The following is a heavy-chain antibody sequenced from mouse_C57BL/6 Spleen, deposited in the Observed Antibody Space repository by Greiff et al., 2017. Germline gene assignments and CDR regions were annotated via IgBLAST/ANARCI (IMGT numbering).Heavy chain of an antibody. CDR3: ARILLRWDAMDY. D-gene: IGHD1-1*01. Sequence: DVHLVESGGGLVKPGGSLKLSCAASGFTFSDYGMHWVRQAPEKGLEWVAYISSGSSTIYYADTVKGRFTISRDNAKNTLFLQMTSLRSEDTAMYYCARILLRWDAMDYWGQGTSVTVSS. CDR2: ISSGSSTI. J-gene: IGHJ4*01. V-gene: IGHV5-17*01. CDR1: GFTFSDYG.